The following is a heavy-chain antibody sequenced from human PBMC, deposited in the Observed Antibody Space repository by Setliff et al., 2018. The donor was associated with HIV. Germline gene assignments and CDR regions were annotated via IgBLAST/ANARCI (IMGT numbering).Heavy chain of an antibody. CDR2: INRDGSEI. V-gene: IGHV3-7*03. Sequence: PGGSLRLSCAASGFTFSSNWMNWVRQAPGKGREWVASINRDGSEIHYVGSVQGRFTISRDNAKNSLYLQMNSLRAEDPAVYYCARDPRAAPAINWFDPWGQGTQVTVSS. CDR1: GFTFSSNW. CDR3: ARDPRAAPAINWFDP. D-gene: IGHD6-13*01. J-gene: IGHJ5*02.